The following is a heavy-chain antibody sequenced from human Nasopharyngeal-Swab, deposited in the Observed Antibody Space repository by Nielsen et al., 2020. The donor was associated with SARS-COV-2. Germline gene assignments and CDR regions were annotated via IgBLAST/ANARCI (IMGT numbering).Heavy chain of an antibody. CDR3: VRDESGDYLGLPFDS. D-gene: IGHD4-17*01. J-gene: IGHJ4*02. CDR2: VFYTGT. Sequence: SQAAGKGLQWIGTVFYTGTYYNPSLQSRVTISVDTSKNQCSLKLTSVTAADTAVYYCVRDESGDYLGLPFDSWGPGTLVTVSS. V-gene: IGHV4-39*07.